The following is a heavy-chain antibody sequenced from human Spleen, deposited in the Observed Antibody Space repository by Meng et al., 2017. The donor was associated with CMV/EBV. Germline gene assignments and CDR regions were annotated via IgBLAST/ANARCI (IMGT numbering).Heavy chain of an antibody. Sequence: SETLSLTCSVSGDSISRSHYYWAWIRQPPGKGLEWIGSIYYGGSTYYNPSLKSRVTVSVDKSKNQFSLKLSSVTAADTAVYYCASILGYCSSTSCSTFDYWGQGTLVTVSS. CDR3: ASILGYCSSTSCSTFDY. CDR1: GDSISRSHYY. V-gene: IGHV4-39*07. J-gene: IGHJ4*02. D-gene: IGHD2-2*02. CDR2: IYYGGST.